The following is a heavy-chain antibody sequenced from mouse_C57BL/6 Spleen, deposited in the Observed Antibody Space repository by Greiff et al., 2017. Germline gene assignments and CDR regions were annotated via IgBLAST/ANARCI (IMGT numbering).Heavy chain of an antibody. CDR1: GFTFSDYG. V-gene: IGHV5-17*01. Sequence: EVKLVESGGGLVKPGGSLKLSCAASGFTFSDYGMHWVRQAPEKGLEWVAYISSGSSTIYYADPVKGRFTISRDNATNTLFLQMTSLRSEDTAMYYCAITTVVGDYAMDYWGQGTSVTVSS. CDR3: AITTVVGDYAMDY. CDR2: ISSGSSTI. D-gene: IGHD1-1*01. J-gene: IGHJ4*01.